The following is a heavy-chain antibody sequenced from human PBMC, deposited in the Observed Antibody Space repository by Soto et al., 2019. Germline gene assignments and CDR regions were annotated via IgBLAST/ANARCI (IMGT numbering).Heavy chain of an antibody. V-gene: IGHV4-59*12. J-gene: IGHJ6*02. Sequence: SETLSLTCTVSGGSISSYYWSWIRQPPGKGLEWIGYIYYSGSTNYNPSLKSRVTISVDTSKNQFSLKLSSVTAADTAVYYCARVYERITIFGVVPLGMDVWGQGTTVTVSS. CDR3: ARVYERITIFGVVPLGMDV. D-gene: IGHD3-3*01. CDR2: IYYSGST. CDR1: GGSISSYY.